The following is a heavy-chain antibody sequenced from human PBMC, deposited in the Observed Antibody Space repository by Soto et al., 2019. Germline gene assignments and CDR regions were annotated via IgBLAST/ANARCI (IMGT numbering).Heavy chain of an antibody. CDR3: ARDLWGNVWSTSPDY. CDR2: INPTGGST. J-gene: IGHJ4*02. D-gene: IGHD3-16*01. Sequence: QVQLVQSGAEVKKPGAPVKVSCKASGYTFTSYYMHWVRQAPGQGLEWMGIINPTGGSTTYAQKFQGRVTMTRNTSARTVYMELTSLRSEDTALYYCARDLWGNVWSTSPDYWGQGTLVTVSS. CDR1: GYTFTSYY. V-gene: IGHV1-46*03.